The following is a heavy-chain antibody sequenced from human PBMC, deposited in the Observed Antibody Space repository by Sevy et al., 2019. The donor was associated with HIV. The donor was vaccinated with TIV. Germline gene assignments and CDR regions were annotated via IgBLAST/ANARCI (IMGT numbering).Heavy chain of an antibody. CDR2: IYHSGST. V-gene: IGHV4-38-2*02. Sequence: SETLSLTCTVSGYSISSGYYWGWIRQPPGKGLEWIGSIYHSGSTYYNPSLKSRVTISVDTSKNQFSLKLSSVTAADTAVYYCAGDLSQRWNVPYYYYGMDVWGQGTTVTVSS. CDR1: GYSISSGYY. D-gene: IGHD1-1*01. J-gene: IGHJ6*02. CDR3: AGDLSQRWNVPYYYYGMDV.